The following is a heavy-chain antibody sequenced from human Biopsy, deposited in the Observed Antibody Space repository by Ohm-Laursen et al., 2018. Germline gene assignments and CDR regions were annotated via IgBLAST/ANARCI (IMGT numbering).Heavy chain of an antibody. J-gene: IGHJ4*02. CDR3: ATPFQYYDSWGGYPPFDH. CDR1: GGTFSNYA. CDR2: IIAVSGLV. V-gene: IGHV1-69*17. Sequence: GSSVKVSCKASGGTFSNYAISWVRQAPGDGLEWMGGIIAVSGLVNYAPKFQGRVSITADKSTTTAYMELSNLKSEATAVYYCATPFQYYDSWGGYPPFDHWGQGTLVTVSS. D-gene: IGHD3-3*01.